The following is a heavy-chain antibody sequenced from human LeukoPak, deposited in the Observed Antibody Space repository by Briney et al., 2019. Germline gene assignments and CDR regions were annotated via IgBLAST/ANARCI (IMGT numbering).Heavy chain of an antibody. J-gene: IGHJ4*02. D-gene: IGHD1-26*01. CDR1: GFTFDEYA. CDR3: AKEYSETWRGYFDF. CDR2: ISWNSGSI. V-gene: IGHV3-9*01. Sequence: PGGSLRLSCAASGFTFDEYAIHWVRQAPGKGLEWVSGISWNSGSIGYADSVKGRFTISRDNTKNSLYLQMNSLRAEDTALYYCAKEYSETWRGYFDFWGQGTLVTVSS.